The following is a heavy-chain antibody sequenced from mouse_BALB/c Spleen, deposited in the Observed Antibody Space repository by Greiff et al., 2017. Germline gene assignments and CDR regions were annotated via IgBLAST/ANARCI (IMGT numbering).Heavy chain of an antibody. CDR1: GFTFSNYW. CDR3: TTATSFAY. V-gene: IGHV6-6*02. Sequence: EVKVEESGGGLVQPGGSMKLSCVASGFTFSNYWMNWVRQSPEKGLEWVAEIRLKSNNYATHYAESVKGRFTISRDDSKSSVYLQMNNLRAEDTGIYYCTTATSFAYWGQGTLVTVSA. CDR2: IRLKSNNYAT. J-gene: IGHJ3*01. D-gene: IGHD1-2*01.